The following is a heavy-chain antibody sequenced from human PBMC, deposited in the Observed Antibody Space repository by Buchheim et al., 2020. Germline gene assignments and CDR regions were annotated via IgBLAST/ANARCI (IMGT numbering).Heavy chain of an antibody. J-gene: IGHJ4*02. Sequence: EVQLLESGGALVQPGGSLRLSCAASGFNFSICDMSWVRQAPGKGPEWVSALSGGSRATNYADSVQGRFTVSRDNSKNTLYLEMNFLYADATAVDFYANANRGANYYYDYWGQGTL. CDR1: GFNFSICD. D-gene: IGHD4/OR15-4a*01. V-gene: IGHV3-23*01. CDR3: ANANRGANYYYDY. CDR2: LSGGSRAT.